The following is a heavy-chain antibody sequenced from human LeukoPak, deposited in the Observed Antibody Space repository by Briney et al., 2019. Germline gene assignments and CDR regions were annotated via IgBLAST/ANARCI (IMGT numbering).Heavy chain of an antibody. Sequence: GGSLRLSCAASGITVSGTHMSWVRQAPGKGLEWVSAMYTGGTTYYADSVKGRFTISRDNSKNSLYLHMNSPRAEDTAVYYCAKDEVTSGGGLASWGQGTLVTVSS. CDR1: GITVSGTH. D-gene: IGHD2-21*02. CDR2: MYTGGTT. J-gene: IGHJ4*02. CDR3: AKDEVTSGGGLAS. V-gene: IGHV3-53*01.